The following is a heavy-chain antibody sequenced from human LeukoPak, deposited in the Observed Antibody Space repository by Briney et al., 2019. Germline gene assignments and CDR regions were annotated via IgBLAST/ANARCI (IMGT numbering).Heavy chain of an antibody. Sequence: PGGSLRLSCAASGFTFSSYSMNWVRQAPGKGLEWVSYISSSSSTIYYADSVKGRFTISRDNAKNSLCLQMNSLRAEDTAVYYCARLGDGYNFWGQGTLVTVSS. CDR3: ARLGDGYNF. CDR2: ISSSSSTI. D-gene: IGHD5-24*01. J-gene: IGHJ4*02. CDR1: GFTFSSYS. V-gene: IGHV3-48*01.